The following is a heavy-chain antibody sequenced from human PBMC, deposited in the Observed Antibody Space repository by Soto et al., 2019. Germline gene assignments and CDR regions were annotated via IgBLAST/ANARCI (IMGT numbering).Heavy chain of an antibody. J-gene: IGHJ4*02. Sequence: SVKVSCKASGGTFSSYAISWVRQAPGQGLEWMGGIIPIFGTANYAQKFQGRVTITADESTSTAYMELSSLRSEDTAVYYCARGSYYGSGSLDYWGQGTLVTVSS. D-gene: IGHD3-10*01. CDR2: IIPIFGTA. CDR3: ARGSYYGSGSLDY. V-gene: IGHV1-69*13. CDR1: GGTFSSYA.